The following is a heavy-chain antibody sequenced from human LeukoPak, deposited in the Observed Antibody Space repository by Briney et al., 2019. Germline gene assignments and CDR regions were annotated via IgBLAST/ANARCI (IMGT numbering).Heavy chain of an antibody. Sequence: SETLSLTCTVSGGSISSSSYYWGWIRQPPGKGPEWIVSIYYSGSTYYNPSLRSRVTISVDTSKNQFSLKLSSVTAADTAVYYCARLGPDGLDGYAVADYWGQGTLVTVSS. CDR3: ARLGPDGLDGYAVADY. V-gene: IGHV4-39*01. D-gene: IGHD1-1*01. CDR1: GGSISSSSYY. J-gene: IGHJ4*02. CDR2: IYYSGST.